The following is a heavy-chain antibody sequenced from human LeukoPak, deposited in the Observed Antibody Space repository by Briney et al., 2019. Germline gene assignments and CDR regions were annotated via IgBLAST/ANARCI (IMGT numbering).Heavy chain of an antibody. V-gene: IGHV3-9*01. CDR2: ISWNSGSI. D-gene: IGHD3-22*01. Sequence: PGGSLRLSCAASGFTFDDYAMHWVRQAPGKGLEWVSGISWNSGSIGYADSVKGRFTISRDNAKNSLYLQMNSLRAEDTALYYCAKDKRASSGYYYDYRGQGTLVTVSS. CDR3: AKDKRASSGYYYDY. CDR1: GFTFDDYA. J-gene: IGHJ4*02.